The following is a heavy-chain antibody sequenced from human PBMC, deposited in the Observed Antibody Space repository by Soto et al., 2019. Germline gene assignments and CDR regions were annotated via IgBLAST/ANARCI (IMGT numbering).Heavy chain of an antibody. D-gene: IGHD2-8*02. CDR3: ARDGVVPHGMDV. J-gene: IGHJ6*02. CDR1: GASVTSYY. V-gene: IGHV4-4*07. Sequence: QVQLQGSDPRLLKPSETLSLTCTVSGASVTSYYWSWIRQPAGKGLDWIGRIYTSGNTDYNPSLKSRVTLSIETSQNQVSLKLSSVTAADTAIYYCARDGVVPHGMDVWGQGTKVTVSS. CDR2: IYTSGNT.